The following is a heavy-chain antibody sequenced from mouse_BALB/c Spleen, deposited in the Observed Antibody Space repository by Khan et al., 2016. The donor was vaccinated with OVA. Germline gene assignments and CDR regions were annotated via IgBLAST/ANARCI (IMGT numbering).Heavy chain of an antibody. CDR3: ARDGGHYVGDDAMDY. CDR1: GFTFTDYY. D-gene: IGHD1-2*01. CDR2: IRNKANYYTT. J-gene: IGHJ4*01. V-gene: IGHV7-3*02. Sequence: EVELVESGGGLVQPGGSLRLSCATSGFTFTDYYMSWVRQPPGKALEWLGFIRNKANYYTTEYITSVKGRFTISRDNSQSILYLQMNTLRAEDSATYYCARDGGHYVGDDAMDYWGQGTSVTVSS.